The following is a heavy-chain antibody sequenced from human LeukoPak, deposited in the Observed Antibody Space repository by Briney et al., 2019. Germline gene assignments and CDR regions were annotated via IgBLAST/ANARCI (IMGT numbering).Heavy chain of an antibody. CDR3: ARRGKAGWFDP. CDR2: IYYSGST. Sequence: SETLSLTCTVSGGSISSYYWSWIRQPPGKGLEWIGYIYYSGSTNYNPSLKSRVTISVDTSKNQFSLKLSSVTAADTAVYYCARRGKAGWFDPWGQGTLVTVSS. CDR1: GGSISSYY. D-gene: IGHD3-16*01. V-gene: IGHV4-59*01. J-gene: IGHJ5*02.